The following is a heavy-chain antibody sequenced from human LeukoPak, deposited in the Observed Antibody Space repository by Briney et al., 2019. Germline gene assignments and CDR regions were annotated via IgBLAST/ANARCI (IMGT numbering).Heavy chain of an antibody. CDR1: GYTFTSYY. Sequence: GASVKVSCKASGYTFTSYYMHWVRQAPGQGLEWMGIINPSGGSTSYARKFQGRVTMTRDMSTSTDYMELSGLRSEDTAVYYCARDNSVEDTAWWFDPWGQGTLVTVSS. V-gene: IGHV1-46*01. D-gene: IGHD4-23*01. J-gene: IGHJ5*02. CDR2: INPSGGST. CDR3: ARDNSVEDTAWWFDP.